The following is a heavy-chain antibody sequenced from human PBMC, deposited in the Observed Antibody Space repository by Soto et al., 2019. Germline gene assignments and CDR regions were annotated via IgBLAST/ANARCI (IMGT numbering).Heavy chain of an antibody. D-gene: IGHD2-15*01. Sequence: EVQLVESGGGLVQPGGSLRLSCAASGFTFSSNWMHWVRQAPGKGLVWVSRINSDGSTTSYADSVKGRFTISRDTAKNTLYLQMSSLRAEDTAVYYCASADSYCFDYWGQGTLVTVSS. CDR3: ASADSYCFDY. J-gene: IGHJ4*02. CDR1: GFTFSSNW. CDR2: INSDGSTT. V-gene: IGHV3-74*01.